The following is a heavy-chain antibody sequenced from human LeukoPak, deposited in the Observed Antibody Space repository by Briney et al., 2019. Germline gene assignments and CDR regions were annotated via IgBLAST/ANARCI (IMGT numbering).Heavy chain of an antibody. D-gene: IGHD4-23*01. Sequence: GGSLRLSCAASGFTFSSYWMSWVRQAPGKGLEWVANIKQDGSEKYYVDSVKGRFTISRDNAKNSLYLQMNSLRAEDTAVYYCARGPVTHYYYYMDVWGKGTTVTVSS. CDR3: ARGPVTHYYYYMDV. J-gene: IGHJ6*03. CDR1: GFTFSSYW. V-gene: IGHV3-7*04. CDR2: IKQDGSEK.